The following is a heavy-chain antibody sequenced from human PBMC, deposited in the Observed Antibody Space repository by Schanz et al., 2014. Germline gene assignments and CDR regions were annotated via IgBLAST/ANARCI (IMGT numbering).Heavy chain of an antibody. CDR2: ISGSGAGT. J-gene: IGHJ6*03. D-gene: IGHD2-21*02. CDR1: GFIFSNFA. V-gene: IGHV3-23*04. Sequence: EVQLVESGGGLVQPGGSLRLSCAASGFIFSNFAMEWVRQAPGKGLEWVSAISGSGAGTYYADSVKGRFTFSRDNSKNSLYLQMNSLRAEDTAVYYCARPSDSSWYMDVWGKGTTVTVSS. CDR3: ARPSDSSWYMDV.